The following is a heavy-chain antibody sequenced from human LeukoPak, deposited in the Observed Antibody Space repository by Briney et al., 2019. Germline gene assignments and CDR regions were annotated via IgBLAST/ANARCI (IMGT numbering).Heavy chain of an antibody. V-gene: IGHV3-48*03. Sequence: GGSLRLSXAASGFTFSSYEMNWVRQAPGKGLEWVSYISSSGSTIYYADSVKGRFTISRDNAKNSLYLQMNSLRAEDTAVYYCARVLGELSLGDIDYWGQGTLVTVSS. J-gene: IGHJ4*02. CDR2: ISSSGSTI. D-gene: IGHD3-16*02. CDR1: GFTFSSYE. CDR3: ARVLGELSLGDIDY.